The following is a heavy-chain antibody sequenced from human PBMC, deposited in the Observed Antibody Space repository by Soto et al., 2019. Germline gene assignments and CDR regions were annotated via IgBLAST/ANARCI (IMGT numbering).Heavy chain of an antibody. D-gene: IGHD3-9*01. CDR1: GFTFHDYA. V-gene: IGHV3-9*01. J-gene: IGHJ3*02. CDR3: AKDLVTSSTAGGAFDI. Sequence: EMQLVESGGGLVQPGRSLRLSCAASGFTFHDYAMHWVRQVPGKGLEWVSGISANSGRVVYADSVKGRFTISRDNAKNSLYLQMNSLRAEDTALYYCAKDLVTSSTAGGAFDIWGQGTMVTV. CDR2: ISANSGRV.